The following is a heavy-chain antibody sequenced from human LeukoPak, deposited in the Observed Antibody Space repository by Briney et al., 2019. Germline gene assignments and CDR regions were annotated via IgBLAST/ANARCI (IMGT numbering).Heavy chain of an antibody. CDR1: GFSFSSYT. Sequence: PGGSLRLSCSASGFSFSSYTMTWVRQAPGKGPEWVSIISGGGDTTSYTDSVKGRFTISRDNAKNSLYLQMNSLRAEDTAVYYCAREVGTWYYFDRWGQGTPVTVSS. D-gene: IGHD5-12*01. J-gene: IGHJ4*02. V-gene: IGHV3-23*01. CDR2: ISGGGDTT. CDR3: AREVGTWYYFDR.